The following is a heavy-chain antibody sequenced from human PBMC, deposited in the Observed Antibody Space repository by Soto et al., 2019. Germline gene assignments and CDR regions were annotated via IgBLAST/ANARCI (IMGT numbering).Heavy chain of an antibody. CDR2: IYYSVST. Sequence: SATLSLTCPVSGGSISSGDYYWRWIRPPPGKGLEWIGYIYYSVSTYYNPSLKSRVTISVDTSKNQFSLKLSSVTAADTAVYYCARDAVDYYDSSGYYLVPYYFDYGGQGTLGTV. CDR1: GGSISSGDYY. V-gene: IGHV4-30-4*01. D-gene: IGHD3-22*01. CDR3: ARDAVDYYDSSGYYLVPYYFDY. J-gene: IGHJ4*02.